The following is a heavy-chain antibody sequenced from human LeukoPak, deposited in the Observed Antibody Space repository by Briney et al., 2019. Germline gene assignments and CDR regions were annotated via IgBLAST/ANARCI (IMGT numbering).Heavy chain of an antibody. Sequence: SETLSLTCTVSGGSISSSIYYWGWIRQPPGKGLEWIGSIYYSGSTYYNPSLKSRVTISVDTSKNQFSLKLSSVTAADTAVYYCAGGTVRSNYGMDVWGQGTTVTVSS. CDR2: IYYSGST. D-gene: IGHD4-17*01. J-gene: IGHJ6*02. CDR1: GGSISSSIYY. CDR3: AGGTVRSNYGMDV. V-gene: IGHV4-39*01.